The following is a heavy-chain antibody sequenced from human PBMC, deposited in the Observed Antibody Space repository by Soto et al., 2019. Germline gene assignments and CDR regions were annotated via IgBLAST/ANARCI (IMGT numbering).Heavy chain of an antibody. D-gene: IGHD2-2*01. CDR2: INPTGGRA. Sequence: ASVKVSCKTSGYHFTRYYIHWVRQAPGKGLEWMGIINPTGGRATYAQKFQGRVSMTTDTSTTTVYMELTGLKSEVTAVYLCSRDRCSSTSCYPDYWGQGTLVTVSS. CDR1: GYHFTRYY. J-gene: IGHJ4*02. CDR3: SRDRCSSTSCYPDY. V-gene: IGHV1-46*03.